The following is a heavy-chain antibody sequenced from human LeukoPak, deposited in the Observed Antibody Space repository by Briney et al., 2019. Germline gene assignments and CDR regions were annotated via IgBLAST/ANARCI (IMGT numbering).Heavy chain of an antibody. Sequence: GGSLRLSCAASGFTFSSYAMSWVRQAPGKGLEWVSSISGSGGSTYYADSVKGRCTISRDNAKNSLYLQMNSLRAEDTAVYYCARDPGIAAAGALDYWGQGTLVVVSS. CDR3: ARDPGIAAAGALDY. CDR2: ISGSGGST. J-gene: IGHJ4*02. V-gene: IGHV3-23*01. D-gene: IGHD6-13*01. CDR1: GFTFSSYA.